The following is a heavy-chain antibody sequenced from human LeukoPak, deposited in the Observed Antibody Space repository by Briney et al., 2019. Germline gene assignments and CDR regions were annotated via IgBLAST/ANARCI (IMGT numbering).Heavy chain of an antibody. CDR2: ISSNGGST. Sequence: PGGSLRLSCAASGFTFSSYAMHLVRQAPGKGLEYVSAISSNGGSTYYANSVKGRFTISRDNSKNTLYLQMGSLRAEDMAVYYCARDNSRSIIAVAGRDLFRYYYYYMDVWGKGTTVTVSS. J-gene: IGHJ6*03. V-gene: IGHV3-64*01. CDR1: GFTFSSYA. D-gene: IGHD6-19*01. CDR3: ARDNSRSIIAVAGRDLFRYYYYYMDV.